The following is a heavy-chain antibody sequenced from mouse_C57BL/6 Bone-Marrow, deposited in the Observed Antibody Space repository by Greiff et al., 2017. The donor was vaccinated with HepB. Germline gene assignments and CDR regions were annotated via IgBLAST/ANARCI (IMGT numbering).Heavy chain of an antibody. V-gene: IGHV1-15*01. D-gene: IGHD3-2*02. J-gene: IGHJ3*01. CDR2: IDPETGGT. CDR1: GYTFTDYE. Sequence: VKLMESGAELVRPGASVTLSCKASGYTFTDYEMHWVKQTPVHGLEWIGAIDPETGGTAYNQKFKGKAILTADKSSSTAYMELRSLTSEDSAVYYCTRRTGDSSGYVLAWFAYWGQGTLVTVSA. CDR3: TRRTGDSSGYVLAWFAY.